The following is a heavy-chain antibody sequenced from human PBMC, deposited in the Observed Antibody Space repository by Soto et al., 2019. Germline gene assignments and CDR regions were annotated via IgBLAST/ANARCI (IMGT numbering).Heavy chain of an antibody. D-gene: IGHD1-26*01. CDR1: GYTFTYYD. J-gene: IGHJ3*02. V-gene: IGHV1-8*01. CDR3: ARRLTSGPSYATFNI. CDR2: MNPSSANT. Sequence: QVQLVQSGAEVKKPGASVKVSCKASGYTFTYYDISWVRQASGQGLEWMGWMNPSSANTGYAQKFQGRVTMTRNTSISTAYRGLSSLRSKDTAVYYCARRLTSGPSYATFNIWGQGKMVTVFS.